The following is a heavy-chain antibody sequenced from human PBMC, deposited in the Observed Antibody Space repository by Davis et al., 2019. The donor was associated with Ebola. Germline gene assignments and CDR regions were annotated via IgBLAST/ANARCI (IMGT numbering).Heavy chain of an antibody. V-gene: IGHV3-15*07. D-gene: IGHD3-3*01. J-gene: IGHJ5*02. CDR3: ILFDGDYLQWSDP. CDR2: IKTIRDGGTV. Sequence: GESLKISCAASGFTFTNAWMNWVRQAPGKGLEWVGRIKTIRDGGTVDLAAPVKGRFSMSRDDSKSMLYLQMNNLKKEDTGLYYCILFDGDYLQWSDPRGQGTLVTVSS. CDR1: GFTFTNAW.